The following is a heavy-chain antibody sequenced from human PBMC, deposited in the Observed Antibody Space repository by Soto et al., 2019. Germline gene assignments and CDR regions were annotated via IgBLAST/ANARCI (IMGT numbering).Heavy chain of an antibody. CDR3: ARGATYYDFWSGYYLGNWFDP. D-gene: IGHD3-3*01. V-gene: IGHV4-59*01. CDR1: GGSISSYY. Sequence: PSETLSLTCTVSGGSISSYYWSWIRQPPGKGLEWIGYIYYSGSTNYNPSLKSRVTISVDTSKNQFSLKLSSVTAADTAVYYCARGATYYDFWSGYYLGNWFDPWGQGTLVTVS. J-gene: IGHJ5*02. CDR2: IYYSGST.